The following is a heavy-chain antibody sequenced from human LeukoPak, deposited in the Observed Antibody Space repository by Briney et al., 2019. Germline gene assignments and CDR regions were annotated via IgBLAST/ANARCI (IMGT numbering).Heavy chain of an antibody. CDR3: SRQGCTTTSCHTIDS. D-gene: IGHD2-2*02. Sequence: GEALQISCKGSGYSFTKYWIGWVRQMPGKGLEWMGIIYPGDSDTRYSPSFEGQVTISADKSISTAYLQWSSLKASDTAMYYCSRQGCTTTSCHTIDSWGQGTLVTVSS. J-gene: IGHJ4*02. CDR1: GYSFTKYW. V-gene: IGHV5-51*01. CDR2: IYPGDSDT.